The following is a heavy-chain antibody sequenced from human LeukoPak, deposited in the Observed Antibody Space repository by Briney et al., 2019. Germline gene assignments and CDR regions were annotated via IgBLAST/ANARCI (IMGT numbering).Heavy chain of an antibody. CDR1: GGSISSHS. CDR2: IYYSGST. Sequence: SETLSLTCTVSGGSISSHSWSWIPQPPGKGLEWIGYIYYSGSTSYSPSLKSRVTISVDTSKNQFSLKLSSVTAADTAVYYCASYEMATSYFDCWGQGTLVTVSS. D-gene: IGHD5-24*01. V-gene: IGHV4-59*11. J-gene: IGHJ4*02. CDR3: ASYEMATSYFDC.